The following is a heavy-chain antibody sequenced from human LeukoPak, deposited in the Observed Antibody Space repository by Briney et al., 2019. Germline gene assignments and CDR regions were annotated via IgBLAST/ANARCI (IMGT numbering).Heavy chain of an antibody. D-gene: IGHD3-22*01. Sequence: PSETLSLTWTVSGGSISSYYWSWIRQPRGKGLEWIGYIYYSGSTNYNPSLKSRVTISVDTSKNQFSLKLSSVTAADTAVYYCARDLTASRYYDSSCALDYWGQGTLVTVSS. CDR2: IYYSGST. J-gene: IGHJ4*02. CDR1: GGSISSYY. V-gene: IGHV4-59*12. CDR3: ARDLTASRYYDSSCALDY.